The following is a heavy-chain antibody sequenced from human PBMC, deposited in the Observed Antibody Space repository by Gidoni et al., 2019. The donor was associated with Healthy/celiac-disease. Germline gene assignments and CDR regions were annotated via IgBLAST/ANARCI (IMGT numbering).Heavy chain of an antibody. CDR1: GGSIRSYY. V-gene: IGHV4-59*08. D-gene: IGHD3-10*01. CDR2: IYYSGST. Sequence: QVQLQESGPGLVQPSATLSLTCTVSGGSIRSYYGSWIRQPPGKGLEWIGYIYYSGSTNYNPSLKSRVTIAVDTSKNQFSLKLSSVTAADTAVYYCARHPGAEPGGDAFDIWGQGTMVTVAS. CDR3: ARHPGAEPGGDAFDI. J-gene: IGHJ3*02.